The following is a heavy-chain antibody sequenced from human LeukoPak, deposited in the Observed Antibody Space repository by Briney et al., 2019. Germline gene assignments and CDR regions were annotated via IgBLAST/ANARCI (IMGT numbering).Heavy chain of an antibody. CDR3: ARDRGTYYYYMDV. Sequence: PGGSLRLSCVASGITFSSYSMNWVRQAPGKGLEWVSYISSSSSTIYYADSVKGRFTISRDNAKNSLYLQMSSLRAEDTAVYSCARDRGTYYYYMDVWGKGTTVTVSS. CDR2: ISSSSSTI. D-gene: IGHD1-1*01. CDR1: GITFSSYS. J-gene: IGHJ6*03. V-gene: IGHV3-48*01.